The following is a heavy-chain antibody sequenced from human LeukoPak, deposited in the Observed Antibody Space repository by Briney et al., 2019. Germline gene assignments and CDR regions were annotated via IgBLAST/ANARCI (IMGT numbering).Heavy chain of an antibody. J-gene: IGHJ4*02. D-gene: IGHD3-22*01. Sequence: ASVKVSCKASGYTFTGYYMHWVRQAPGQGLEWMGWINPNSGGTNYAQKFQGRVTITRNTSISTAYMELSSLRSEDTAVYYCARGPLYYDSSGYYYDFLSDLYYFDYWGQGTLVTVSS. CDR3: ARGPLYYDSSGYYYDFLSDLYYFDY. CDR1: GYTFTGYY. V-gene: IGHV1-2*02. CDR2: INPNSGGT.